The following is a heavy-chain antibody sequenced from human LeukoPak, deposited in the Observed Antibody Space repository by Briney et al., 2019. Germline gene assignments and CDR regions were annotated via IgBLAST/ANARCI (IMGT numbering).Heavy chain of an antibody. Sequence: GGPLRLSCVASGFTFSTYTVNCVRQAPGKGLEWVSYIRGRSSYINHADSGNGQFTIPTENANNSLCLQMSSLRAEDTAVYYCARERNGYYFDYWGQGTLVTVSS. J-gene: IGHJ4*02. D-gene: IGHD2-8*01. V-gene: IGHV3-21*01. CDR3: ARERNGYYFDY. CDR2: IRGRSSYI. CDR1: GFTFSTYT.